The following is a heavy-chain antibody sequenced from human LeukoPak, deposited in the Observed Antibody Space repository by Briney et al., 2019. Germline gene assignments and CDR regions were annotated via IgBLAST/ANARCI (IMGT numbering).Heavy chain of an antibody. V-gene: IGHV3-30-3*01. CDR1: GFTVSNNY. D-gene: IGHD3-22*01. Sequence: GGSLRLSCAASGFTVSNNYMSWVRQAPGKGLEWVAVISYDGNNKYYADSVKGRFTISRDNSKNTLYLQMNSLRAEDTAVYYCARGYYYDSSGTKFDYWGQGTLVTVSS. CDR3: ARGYYYDSSGTKFDY. CDR2: ISYDGNNK. J-gene: IGHJ4*02.